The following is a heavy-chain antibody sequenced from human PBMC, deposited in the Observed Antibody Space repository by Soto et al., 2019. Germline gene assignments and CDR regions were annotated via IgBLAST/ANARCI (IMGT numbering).Heavy chain of an antibody. V-gene: IGHV3-23*01. D-gene: IGHD3-3*01. CDR1: GFTFRKYV. CDR2: LSSTGGST. J-gene: IGHJ6*02. Sequence: EVQLLESGGGLAQPGGSLRLSCEVSGFTFRKYVMTWVRQAPGKGLEWVSSLSSTGGSTYYADSVKGRFTVSRDNSKNPPFPAKNSLGAGGTAIYYCAKDQGFLEWIPQGGLDVWGPGTTVAVSS. CDR3: AKDQGFLEWIPQGGLDV.